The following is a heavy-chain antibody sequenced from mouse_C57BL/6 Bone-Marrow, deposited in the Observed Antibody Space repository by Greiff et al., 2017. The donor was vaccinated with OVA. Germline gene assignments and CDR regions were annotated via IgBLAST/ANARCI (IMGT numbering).Heavy chain of an antibody. J-gene: IGHJ4*01. Sequence: DVQLQESGPGLVKPSQSLSLTCSVTGYSITRGYYWNWIRQFPGNKLEWMGYISYDGSNNYNPSLKNRISITRDTSKNQFFLKLNSVTTEDTATYYCARYDYDGDYAMDYWGQGTSVTVSS. D-gene: IGHD2-4*01. CDR3: ARYDYDGDYAMDY. V-gene: IGHV3-6*01. CDR1: GYSITRGYY. CDR2: ISYDGSN.